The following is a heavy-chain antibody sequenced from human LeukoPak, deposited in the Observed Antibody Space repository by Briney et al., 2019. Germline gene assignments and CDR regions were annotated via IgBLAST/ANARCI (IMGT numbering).Heavy chain of an antibody. D-gene: IGHD4-17*01. CDR3: AKHAIQDYGDYFDY. J-gene: IGHJ4*02. CDR1: GFTFSSYA. Sequence: PGGSLRLSCAASGFTFSSYAMSWVRQAPGKGLEWGSAISGSGGSTNYADSVKGRFTISRDNSKNTLYLPMNSLRAEDTAVYYCAKHAIQDYGDYFDYWGQGTLVTVSS. V-gene: IGHV3-23*01. CDR2: ISGSGGST.